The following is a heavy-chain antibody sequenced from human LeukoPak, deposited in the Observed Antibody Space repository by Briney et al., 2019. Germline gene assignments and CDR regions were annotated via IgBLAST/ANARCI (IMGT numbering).Heavy chain of an antibody. J-gene: IGHJ5*02. CDR1: GYTFTTYG. CDR2: ISAYNGNT. CDR3: ARYGTGAAAGKPSNWFDP. V-gene: IGHV1-18*01. Sequence: ASVKVSCKASGYTFTTYGISWVRQAPGQGLEWMGSISAYNGNTNYAQRLQGRLTMTTDTSTSTGYMELRSLRSDDTAVYYCARYGTGAAAGKPSNWFDPWGQGTLVTVSS. D-gene: IGHD6-13*01.